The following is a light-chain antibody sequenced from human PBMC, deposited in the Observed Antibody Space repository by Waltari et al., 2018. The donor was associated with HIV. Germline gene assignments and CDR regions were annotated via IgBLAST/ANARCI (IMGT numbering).Light chain of an antibody. CDR2: MAS. CDR3: LQARQTPWT. CDR1: QSLLHSNGYNF. V-gene: IGKV2-28*01. Sequence: DIVMSQFPLSLPVPPGEPASMSCNSSQSLLHSNGYNFLDWYFQRPGQSPQLLIYMASYRASGVPDRISGSGSGTNFTLRIGRVATEDVGVYYCLQARQTPWTFGQGTKVEI. J-gene: IGKJ1*01.